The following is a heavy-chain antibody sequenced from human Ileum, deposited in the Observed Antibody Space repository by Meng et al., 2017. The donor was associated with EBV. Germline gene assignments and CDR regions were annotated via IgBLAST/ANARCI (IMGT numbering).Heavy chain of an antibody. CDR3: TVAMGDMNAGWEYYFDF. V-gene: IGHV1-2*06. J-gene: IGHJ4*02. Sequence: LAVAEGDEPGASQHVSNKAFAYTFTCDAIHCVRKGAGIWLEWMGQINAKSGDRKYCKKCRGGVTVTSDTSISTAYMELRRLTSDDAALYYCTVAMGDMNAGWEYYFDFWGQGTLVTVSS. CDR1: AYTFTCDA. D-gene: IGHD6-19*01. CDR2: INAKSGDR.